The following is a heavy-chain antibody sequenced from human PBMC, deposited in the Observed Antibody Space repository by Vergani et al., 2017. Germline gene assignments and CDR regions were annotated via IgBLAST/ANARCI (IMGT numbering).Heavy chain of an antibody. V-gene: IGHV1-69*18. CDR2: IIPIFGTA. CDR1: GGTFSSYA. D-gene: IGHD3-10*01. CDR3: ARDNMVRGVIIEYYYYYGMDV. J-gene: IGHJ6*02. Sequence: QVQLVQSGAEVKKPGSSVKVSCKASGGTFSSYAISWVRQAPGQGLEWMGRIIPIFGTANYAQKFQGRVTITADESTSTAYMELSSLRSEDTAVYYCARDNMVRGVIIEYYYYYGMDVWGQGTTVTVSS.